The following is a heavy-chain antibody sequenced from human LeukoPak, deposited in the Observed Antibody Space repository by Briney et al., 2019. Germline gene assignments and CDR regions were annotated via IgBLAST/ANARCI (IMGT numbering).Heavy chain of an antibody. CDR2: MKPNSGNT. V-gene: IGHV1-8*01. Sequence: ASVKVSCKASGYTFTSYDINWVRQATGQGLEWMGWMKPNSGNTGYAQKFQGRVTMTRNTSISTAYMELSSLRSEDTAVYYCARGLTQISSGWDDYWGQGTLVTVSS. J-gene: IGHJ4*02. CDR1: GYTFTSYD. CDR3: ARGLTQISSGWDDY. D-gene: IGHD6-19*01.